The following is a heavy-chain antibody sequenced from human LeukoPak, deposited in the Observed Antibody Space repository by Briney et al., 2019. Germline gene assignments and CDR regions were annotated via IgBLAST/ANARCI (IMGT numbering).Heavy chain of an antibody. D-gene: IGHD6-6*01. J-gene: IGHJ5*02. CDR1: GYTFINYG. CDR3: VRDWEWKAARNLFDP. CDR2: TSGDNVNT. V-gene: IGHV1-18*01. Sequence: ASVKVSCKASGYTFINYGISWVRQARGQGLEWMGWTSGDNVNTYYAQKFLGRVIMTTDISTTTAYMELRSLRPDDTAVYYCVRDWEWKAARNLFDPWGQGTRVTVFS.